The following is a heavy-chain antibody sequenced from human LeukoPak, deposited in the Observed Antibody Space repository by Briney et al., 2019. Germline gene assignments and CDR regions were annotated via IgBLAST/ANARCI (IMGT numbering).Heavy chain of an antibody. Sequence: SETLCLTCTVSGGSISGTHFYWGWIRQPPGKGLEWIVTISYRGTPSYYNPSLKSRVTISVDTSKSQFSLKLSSVTAADTAFYYCARHELPGMAVSAGFDYWGQGPLVTVSS. CDR1: GGSISGTHFY. J-gene: IGHJ4*02. V-gene: IGHV4-39*01. CDR3: ARHELPGMAVSAGFDY. D-gene: IGHD6-19*01. CDR2: ISYRGTPS.